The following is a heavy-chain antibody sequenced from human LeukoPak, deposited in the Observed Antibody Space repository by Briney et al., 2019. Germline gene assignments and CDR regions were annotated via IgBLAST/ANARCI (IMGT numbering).Heavy chain of an antibody. CDR3: TTQHYDILTGYPYYFDY. D-gene: IGHD3-9*01. CDR1: GFTFSNAW. Sequence: GGFLRLSCAASGFTFSNAWMSWVRQAPGKGLEWVGRIKSKTDGGTTDYAAPVKGRFTISRDDSKNTLYLQMNSLKTEDTAVYYCTTQHYDILTGYPYYFDYWGQGTLVTVSS. CDR2: IKSKTDGGTT. J-gene: IGHJ4*02. V-gene: IGHV3-15*01.